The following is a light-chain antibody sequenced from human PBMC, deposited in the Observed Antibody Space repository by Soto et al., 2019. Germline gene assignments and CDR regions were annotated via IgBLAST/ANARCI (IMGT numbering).Light chain of an antibody. Sequence: QSVLTQSPSVSGAPRQSVNISCSGNNSNIGSNAVHWYQQLPGKAPKLLMYYNDMLPSVVSDRFSGSKSGTSASLAISGLQSEDEGDYYCATWDDRLTAWVFGGGTKLTVL. CDR3: ATWDDRLTAWV. J-gene: IGLJ3*02. V-gene: IGLV1-36*01. CDR1: NSNIGSNA. CDR2: YND.